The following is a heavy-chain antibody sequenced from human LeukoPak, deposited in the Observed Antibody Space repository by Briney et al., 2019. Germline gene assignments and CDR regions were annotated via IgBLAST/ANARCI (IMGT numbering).Heavy chain of an antibody. V-gene: IGHV3-21*01. Sequence: GGSLRLSCAGSGFTFSRYNLNWFRQAPGKGLERVSSISGRSNHIFYAGSVKGRFTISRDNAKNSLYLQMNSLGAEDTAVYYCARDAQWLVPEGYYYYMDAWGKGTTVTVSS. J-gene: IGHJ6*03. CDR3: ARDAQWLVPEGYYYYMDA. D-gene: IGHD6-19*01. CDR1: GFTFSRYN. CDR2: ISGRSNHI.